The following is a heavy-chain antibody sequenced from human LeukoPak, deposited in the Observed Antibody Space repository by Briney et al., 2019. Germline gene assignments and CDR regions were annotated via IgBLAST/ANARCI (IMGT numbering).Heavy chain of an antibody. Sequence: GGSLRLSCAASGFTFSSYSMNWVRQAPGKGLEWVSSISATSSYIYYADSVKGRFTISRANAKNSLYLQMNSLRAEATSDYSCGRYVQSGRIYAFDMWAQETMVSVSS. V-gene: IGHV3-21*01. CDR2: ISATSSYI. CDR3: GRYVQSGRIYAFDM. CDR1: GFTFSSYS. J-gene: IGHJ3*02. D-gene: IGHD2-15*01.